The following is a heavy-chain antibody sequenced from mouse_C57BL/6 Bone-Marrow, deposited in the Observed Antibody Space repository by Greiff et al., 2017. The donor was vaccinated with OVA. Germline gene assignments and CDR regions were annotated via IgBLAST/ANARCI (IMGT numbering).Heavy chain of an antibody. CDR1: GYTFTSYW. J-gene: IGHJ3*01. CDR2: IDPSDSYT. CDR3: ARRARYGSSYWFAY. D-gene: IGHD1-1*01. V-gene: IGHV1-59*01. Sequence: QVQLQQPGAELVRPGTSVKLSCKASGYTFTSYWMHWVKQRPGQGLEWIGVIDPSDSYTNYNQKFKGQATLTVDTSSSTAYMQLSSLTSEDSAVYYCARRARYGSSYWFAYWGQGTLVTVSA.